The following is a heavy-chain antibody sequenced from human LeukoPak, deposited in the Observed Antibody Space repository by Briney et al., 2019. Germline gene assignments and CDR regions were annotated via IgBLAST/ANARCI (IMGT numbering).Heavy chain of an antibody. CDR3: ARVWYYDSGTYSDLYYYYYMDV. Sequence: NSSETLSLTCIVSGGSLSTYYWSWIRQPAGKGLEYIGRISPSETTNYNPSLKSRLTISVDTSKNQFSLKLSSVTAADTAVYYCARVWYYDSGTYSDLYYYYYMDVWGKGTTVTVSS. J-gene: IGHJ6*03. CDR1: GGSLSTYY. CDR2: ISPSETT. V-gene: IGHV4-4*07. D-gene: IGHD3-10*01.